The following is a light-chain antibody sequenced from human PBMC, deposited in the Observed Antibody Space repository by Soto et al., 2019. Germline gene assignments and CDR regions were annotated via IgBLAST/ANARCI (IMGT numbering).Light chain of an antibody. CDR3: QQYSDWPLT. CDR1: QTIHSN. J-gene: IGKJ4*01. Sequence: EIVMTQSPATLSVSPGERATLSCRPSQTIHSNLAWYQQRPRQAPRPLIYAASTLATVMPARFSGNGFETEFTLTISSLQSEDFAVYYCQQYSDWPLTFGGGTKVEIK. CDR2: AAS. V-gene: IGKV3D-15*01.